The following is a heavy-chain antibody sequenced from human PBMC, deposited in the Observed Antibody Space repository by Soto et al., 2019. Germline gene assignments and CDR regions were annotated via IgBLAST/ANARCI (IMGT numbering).Heavy chain of an antibody. J-gene: IGHJ4*02. D-gene: IGHD3-10*01. CDR3: ARGSYYYGYYFDY. Sequence: SETLSLTWAVDGGSLSGYYWSWIIQPPGKGLEWIGEINQGGSTNYNPSLKSRVTISIDTSKNQFSLKLSSVTAADTAVYYCARGSYYYGYYFDYWGQGTPVTVSS. CDR2: INQGGST. V-gene: IGHV4-34*01. CDR1: GGSLSGYY.